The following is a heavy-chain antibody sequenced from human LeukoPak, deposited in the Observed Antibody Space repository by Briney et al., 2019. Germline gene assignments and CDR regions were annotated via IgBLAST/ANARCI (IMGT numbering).Heavy chain of an antibody. CDR1: GFTFSSYW. J-gene: IGHJ4*02. CDR2: IKQDGSEK. D-gene: IGHD3-10*01. V-gene: IGHV3-7*01. Sequence: PGGSLRLSCAASGFTFSSYWMSWVRQAPGKGLEWVANIKQDGSEKYYVASVKGRFTISRDNAKNSLYPQMNSLRAEDTAMYYCARAGQEWFGELGFDSWGQGTLVTVSS. CDR3: ARAGQEWFGELGFDS.